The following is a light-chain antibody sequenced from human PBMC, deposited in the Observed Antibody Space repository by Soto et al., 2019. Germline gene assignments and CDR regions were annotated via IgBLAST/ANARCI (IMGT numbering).Light chain of an antibody. CDR3: SSYTTSNTRQIV. Sequence: QSALTQPASVSGSPGQPITISCTGTSSDVGGYTYVSWYQQHPGKAPKFIIYDVSNRPSGVSNRFSGSKSGNTASLTISGLQAEDEADYYCSSYTTSNTRQIVFGTGTKVTV. V-gene: IGLV2-14*01. CDR1: SSDVGGYTY. J-gene: IGLJ1*01. CDR2: DVS.